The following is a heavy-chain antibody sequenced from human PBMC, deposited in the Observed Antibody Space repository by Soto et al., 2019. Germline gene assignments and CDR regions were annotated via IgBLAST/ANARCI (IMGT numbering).Heavy chain of an antibody. Sequence: GESLKISCKVSGYSFTTYWIGWVRQMPGKGLEWMGIINPGDSDTRYSPSFQGQVTISADKSISTAYLQWSSLKASDTAMYYCARSSGWCGGPYYYYYGMDVWGQGTTVTVSS. CDR2: INPGDSDT. CDR3: ARSSGWCGGPYYYYYGMDV. J-gene: IGHJ6*02. CDR1: GYSFTTYW. D-gene: IGHD6-19*01. V-gene: IGHV5-51*01.